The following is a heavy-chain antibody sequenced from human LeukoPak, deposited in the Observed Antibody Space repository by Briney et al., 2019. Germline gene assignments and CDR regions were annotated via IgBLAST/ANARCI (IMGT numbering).Heavy chain of an antibody. CDR1: GFTFSSYS. V-gene: IGHV3-21*01. D-gene: IGHD6-13*01. Sequence: PGGSLRLSCAASGFTFSSYSMNWVRQAPGKGLEWVSSISSSSSYIYYADSVKGRFTISRDNAKNSLYLQMNSLRAEDTAVYYCAREALAAAGTFDYWGQGTLVTVSS. J-gene: IGHJ4*02. CDR2: ISSSSSYI. CDR3: AREALAAAGTFDY.